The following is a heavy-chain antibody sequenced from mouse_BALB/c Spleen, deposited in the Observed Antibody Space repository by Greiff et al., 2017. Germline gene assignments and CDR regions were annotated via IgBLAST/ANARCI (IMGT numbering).Heavy chain of an antibody. CDR3: ARRGFITTVVAHYAMDY. J-gene: IGHJ4*01. CDR1: GYAFTNYL. Sequence: VKLQESGAELVRPGTSVKVSCKASGYAFTNYLIEWVKQRPGQGLEWIGVINPGSGGTNYNEKFKGKATLTADKSSSTAYMQLSSLTSDDSAVYFCARRGFITTVVAHYAMDYWGQGTSVTVSS. CDR2: INPGSGGT. V-gene: IGHV1-54*01. D-gene: IGHD1-1*01.